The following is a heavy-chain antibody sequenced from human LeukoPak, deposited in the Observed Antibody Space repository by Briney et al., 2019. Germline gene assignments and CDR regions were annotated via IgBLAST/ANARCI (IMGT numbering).Heavy chain of an antibody. CDR2: IYYSGST. CDR1: GGSISSYY. Sequence: SETLSLTCTVSGGSISSYYWSWIRQPPGKGLEWIGYIYYSGSTNYNPSLKSRVTISVDTSKNQFSLKLSSVTAADTAVYYCARAGDWNPRSQPFDIWGQGTMVTVSS. D-gene: IGHD1-1*01. V-gene: IGHV4-59*01. J-gene: IGHJ3*02. CDR3: ARAGDWNPRSQPFDI.